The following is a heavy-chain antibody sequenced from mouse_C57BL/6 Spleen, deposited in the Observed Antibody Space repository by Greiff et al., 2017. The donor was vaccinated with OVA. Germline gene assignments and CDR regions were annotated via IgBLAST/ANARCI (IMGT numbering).Heavy chain of an antibody. CDR2: LSSGSSTI. J-gene: IGHJ1*03. CDR1: GFTFSDYG. V-gene: IGHV5-17*01. Sequence: EVMLVESGGGLVKPGGSLKLSCAASGFTFSDYGMHWVRQAPEKGLEWVAYLSSGSSTIYYADTVKGRFTISRDNAKNTLFLQMTSLRSEDTAMYYCARVYGSSYGYFDVWGTGTTVTVSS. D-gene: IGHD1-1*01. CDR3: ARVYGSSYGYFDV.